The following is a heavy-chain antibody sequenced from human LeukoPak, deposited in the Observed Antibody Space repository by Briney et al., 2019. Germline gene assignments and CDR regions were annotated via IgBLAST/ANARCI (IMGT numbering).Heavy chain of an antibody. CDR3: ARDLWYYYDSSGYPGGFDY. J-gene: IGHJ4*02. Sequence: SDTLSLTCTVSGGSISSRSYYWVWIRQPPGEGLEWIGNIHDSLDSYYNPSLRSRVTMSVDTSENHFSLQLTSVTAADTAVYYCARDLWYYYDSSGYPGGFDYWGQGTLVTVSS. CDR2: IHDSLDS. V-gene: IGHV4-39*02. D-gene: IGHD3-22*01. CDR1: GGSISSRSYY.